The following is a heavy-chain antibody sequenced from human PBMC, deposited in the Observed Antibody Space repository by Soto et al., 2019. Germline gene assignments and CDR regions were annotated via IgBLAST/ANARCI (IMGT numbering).Heavy chain of an antibody. CDR2: ISAHNGNT. CDR3: ARGRYGDY. J-gene: IGHJ4*02. D-gene: IGHD1-1*01. Sequence: QIHLVQSGAEVKKPGASVKVSCQGSGYGFTTYGITWVRQAPGQELELMAGISAHNGNTNYAQKLQGRVTVTRDTATSTAYMELRSRRSDDTAVYYCARGRYGDYWGQGALVTVSS. V-gene: IGHV1-18*01. CDR1: GYGFTTYG.